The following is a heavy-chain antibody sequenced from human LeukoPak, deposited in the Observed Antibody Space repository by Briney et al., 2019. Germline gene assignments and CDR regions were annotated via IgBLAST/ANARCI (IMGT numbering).Heavy chain of an antibody. CDR1: GGSISSSSYY. D-gene: IGHD4-11*01. J-gene: IGHJ6*03. V-gene: IGHV4-39*01. CDR3: AGHLYTVTTNYDYSYMDV. Sequence: SETLSLTCTVPGGSISSSSYYWGWIRQPPGKGLEWIGSIYYSGSTYYSPSLKSRVTISVDTSKNQFSLKLSSVTAAETAVYYCAGHLYTVTTNYDYSYMDVWGKGTTVTVSS. CDR2: IYYSGST.